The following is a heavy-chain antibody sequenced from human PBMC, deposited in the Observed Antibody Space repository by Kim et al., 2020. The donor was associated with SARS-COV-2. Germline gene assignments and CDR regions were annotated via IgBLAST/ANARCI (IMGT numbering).Heavy chain of an antibody. CDR1: GFTVSSNY. CDR3: ARSPDTAMVLDAFDI. Sequence: GGSLRLSCAASGFTVSSNYMSWVRQAPGKGLEWVSVIYSGGSTYYADSVKGRFTMSRDNSKNTLYLQMNSLRAEDTAVYYCARSPDTAMVLDAFDIWGQGTMVTVSS. D-gene: IGHD5-18*01. CDR2: IYSGGST. V-gene: IGHV3-53*01. J-gene: IGHJ3*02.